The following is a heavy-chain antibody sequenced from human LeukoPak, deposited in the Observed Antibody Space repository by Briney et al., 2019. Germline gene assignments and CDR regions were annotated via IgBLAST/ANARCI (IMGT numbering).Heavy chain of an antibody. J-gene: IGHJ5*02. CDR2: INTNTGNP. CDR1: GYTFTSYA. V-gene: IGHV7-4-1*02. CDR3: ARDGLLWFGEFSRSPFDP. Sequence: ASVKVSCKASGYTFTSYAMNWVRQALGQGLEWMGWINTNTGNPTYAQGFTGRFVFSLDTSVSTAYLQISSLKAEDTAVYYCARDGLLWFGEFSRSPFDPWGQGTLVTVSS. D-gene: IGHD3-10*01.